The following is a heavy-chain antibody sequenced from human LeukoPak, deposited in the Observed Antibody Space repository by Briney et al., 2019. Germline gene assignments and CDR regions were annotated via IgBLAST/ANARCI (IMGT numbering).Heavy chain of an antibody. D-gene: IGHD3-10*01. CDR2: ISGSGGST. CDR1: GFTFSSYD. Sequence: GGSLRLSCAASGFTFSSYDMSWVRQAPGKGLEWVSAISGSGGSTYYADSVKGRFTISRDNSKNTLYVQMNSLRAEDTAVYYCAKDLRSGSYTHYFDYWGQGTLVTVSS. V-gene: IGHV3-23*01. J-gene: IGHJ4*02. CDR3: AKDLRSGSYTHYFDY.